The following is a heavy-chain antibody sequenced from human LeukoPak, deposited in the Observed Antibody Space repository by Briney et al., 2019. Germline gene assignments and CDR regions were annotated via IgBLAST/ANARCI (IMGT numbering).Heavy chain of an antibody. CDR3: ARGYYDSSGYYYPLDY. Sequence: PSETLSLTCAVSGGSISSGGYSWSWIRQPPGKGLEWIGYIYHSRSTYYNPSLKSRVTISVDRSKNQFSLKLSSVTAADTAVYYCARGYYDSSGYYYPLDYWGQGTLVTVSS. J-gene: IGHJ4*02. CDR1: GGSISSGGYS. V-gene: IGHV4-30-2*01. CDR2: IYHSRST. D-gene: IGHD3-22*01.